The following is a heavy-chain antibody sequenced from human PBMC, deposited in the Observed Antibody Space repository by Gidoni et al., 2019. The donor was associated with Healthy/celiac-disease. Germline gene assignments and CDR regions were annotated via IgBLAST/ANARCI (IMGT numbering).Heavy chain of an antibody. CDR3: ARAYSIWKEGFDY. V-gene: IGHV4-31*03. CDR2: IYYSGST. Sequence: QVQLQESGPGLVKPSQTLSPTCTVSGGSLSSGGSYWSWIRQHPGKGLEWIGYIYYSGSTYYNPSLKSRVTISVDTSKNQFSLKLSSVTAADTAVYYCARAYSIWKEGFDYWGQGTLVTVSS. CDR1: GGSLSSGGSY. D-gene: IGHD1-1*01. J-gene: IGHJ4*02.